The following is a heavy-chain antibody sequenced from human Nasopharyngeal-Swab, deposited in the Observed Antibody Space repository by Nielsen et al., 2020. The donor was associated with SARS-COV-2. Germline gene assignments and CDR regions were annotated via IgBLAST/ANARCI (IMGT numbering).Heavy chain of an antibody. CDR3: ARDRGFYERRRHYGMDV. Sequence: ASVKVSCKASGYSLTSYGITWVRQAPGQGLELMGWISGYNGNTNYAQKFQGRVTMTTDTSTSTAYMELRSLRSDDTAVYYCARDRGFYERRRHYGMDVWGQGTTVTVSS. CDR1: GYSLTSYG. V-gene: IGHV1-18*01. J-gene: IGHJ6*02. CDR2: ISGYNGNT. D-gene: IGHD2/OR15-2a*01.